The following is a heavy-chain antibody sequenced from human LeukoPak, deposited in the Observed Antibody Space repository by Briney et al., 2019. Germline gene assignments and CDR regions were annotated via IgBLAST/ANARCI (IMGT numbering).Heavy chain of an antibody. V-gene: IGHV1-2*02. CDR1: GYTFTGYY. J-gene: IGHJ3*02. D-gene: IGHD3-3*01. CDR2: INSNSGGT. Sequence: GASVKVSCKASGYTFTGYYMHWVRQAPGQGLEWMGWINSNSGGTNYAQKFQGRVTMTRDTSISTAYMELSRLRSDDTAVYYCARDSLISYDFWSGWIVAFDIWGQGTMVTVSS. CDR3: ARDSLISYDFWSGWIVAFDI.